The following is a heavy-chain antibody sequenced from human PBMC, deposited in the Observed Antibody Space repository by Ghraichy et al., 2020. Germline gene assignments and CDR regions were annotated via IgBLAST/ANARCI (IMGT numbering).Heavy chain of an antibody. J-gene: IGHJ6*02. Sequence: SETLSLTCAVYGGSFSGYYWSWIRQPPGKGLEWIGEINHSGSTNYNPSLKSRVTISVDTSKNQFSLKLSSVTAAETAVYYFARGGGCSSTSCYVSDYYYGMDVWGQGTTVTVSS. CDR3: ARGGGCSSTSCYVSDYYYGMDV. V-gene: IGHV4-34*01. CDR1: GGSFSGYY. CDR2: INHSGST. D-gene: IGHD2-2*01.